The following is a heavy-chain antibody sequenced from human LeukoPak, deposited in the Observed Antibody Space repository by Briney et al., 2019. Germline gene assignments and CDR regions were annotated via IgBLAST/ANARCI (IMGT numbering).Heavy chain of an antibody. D-gene: IGHD5-18*01. Sequence: PSETLSLTCAVYGESFSGYYWSWIRQPPGKGLEWIGEINHSGSTNYNPSLKSRVTISVDTSKNQFSLKLSSVTAADTAVYYCARGGGSGYSYGWGQGTLVTVSS. V-gene: IGHV4-34*01. CDR3: ARGGGSGYSYG. J-gene: IGHJ4*02. CDR1: GESFSGYY. CDR2: INHSGST.